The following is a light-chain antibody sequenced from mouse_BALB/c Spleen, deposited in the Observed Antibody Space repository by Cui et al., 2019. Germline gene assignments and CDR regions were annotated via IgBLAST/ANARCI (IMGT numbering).Light chain of an antibody. J-gene: IGKJ2*01. Sequence: DIQMTQSPASQSAYLVECVTITCLASQNIGTWLAWYQQKPGKSPQLLIYAATSLADGVPSRFSGSGSGTKFSFKISSLQAEDFVSYYCQPLYSTPLTFGGGTKLEIK. CDR2: AAT. V-gene: IGKV12-98*01. CDR1: QNIGTW. CDR3: QPLYSTPLT.